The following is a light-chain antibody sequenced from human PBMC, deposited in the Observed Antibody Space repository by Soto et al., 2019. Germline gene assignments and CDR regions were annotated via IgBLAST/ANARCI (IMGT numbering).Light chain of an antibody. CDR2: GAS. CDR1: QSVSSN. V-gene: IGKV3-15*01. Sequence: EIVMTQSPATLSVSPGERATLSCRASQSVSSNLAWYQQKPGQAPRLLIYGASTRATGITARFSGSGSGTEFTLTISSLQSEDFAVYYCQQYNNWPPWTFGQGNKLEIK. CDR3: QQYNNWPPWT. J-gene: IGKJ2*02.